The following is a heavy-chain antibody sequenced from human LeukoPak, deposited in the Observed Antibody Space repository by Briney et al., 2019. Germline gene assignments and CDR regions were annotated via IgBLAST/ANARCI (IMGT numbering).Heavy chain of an antibody. CDR1: GFNFSSYE. J-gene: IGHJ4*02. V-gene: IGHV3-48*03. CDR2: ISRGATTI. Sequence: PGGSLRLSCAASGFNFSSYEMNWVRQAPGKGLEWVSSISRGATTIYYADSVKGRFTISRDNAKNSVYLQMNSLRAEDTALYYCASPVEVAGRGGFWGQGTLVTVSS. CDR3: ASPVEVAGRGGF. D-gene: IGHD6-19*01.